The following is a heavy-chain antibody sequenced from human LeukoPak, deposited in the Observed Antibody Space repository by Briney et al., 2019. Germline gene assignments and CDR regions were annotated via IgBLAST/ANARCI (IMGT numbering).Heavy chain of an antibody. CDR2: ISGGSSFT. CDR1: GFSFSSFS. V-gene: IGHV3-21*01. Sequence: PGGSLRLSCAAFGFSFSSFSMNWVRQAPGKGLEWVSYISGGSSFTYYVDSVKGRFTISRDNAKNSLYLQMNSLRAEDTAVYYCARDLGYSSGPNYWGQGTRVTVSS. D-gene: IGHD6-19*01. CDR3: ARDLGYSSGPNY. J-gene: IGHJ4*02.